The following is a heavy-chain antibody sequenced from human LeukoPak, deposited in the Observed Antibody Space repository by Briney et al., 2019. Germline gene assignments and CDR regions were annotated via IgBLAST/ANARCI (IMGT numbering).Heavy chain of an antibody. CDR3: ARGLSSGWYYFDY. J-gene: IGHJ4*02. CDR1: GGSISSSSYY. D-gene: IGHD6-19*01. Sequence: PSETLSLTCTVSGGSISSSSYYWSWIRQPAGKGLEWIGRIYTSGSTNYNPSLKSRVTISVDTSKNQFSLKLSSVTAADTAVYYCARGLSSGWYYFDYWGQGTLVTVSS. V-gene: IGHV4-61*02. CDR2: IYTSGST.